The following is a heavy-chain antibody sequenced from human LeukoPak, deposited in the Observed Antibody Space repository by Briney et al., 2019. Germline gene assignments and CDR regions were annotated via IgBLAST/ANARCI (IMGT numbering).Heavy chain of an antibody. J-gene: IGHJ4*02. CDR2: ISSSSSTI. D-gene: IGHD5-18*01. CDR3: ARDGYSFGHDFDY. CDR1: GFTFSSYS. V-gene: IGHV3-48*04. Sequence: GGSLRLSCAASGFTFSSYSMNWVRQAPGKGLEWVSYISSSSSTIYYADSVKGRFTISRDNAKNTLYLQMNSLRAEDTAVYYCARDGYSFGHDFDYWGQGTLVTVSS.